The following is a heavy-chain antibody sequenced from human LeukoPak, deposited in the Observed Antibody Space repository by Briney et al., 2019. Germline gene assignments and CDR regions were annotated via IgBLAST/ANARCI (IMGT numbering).Heavy chain of an antibody. V-gene: IGHV1-46*01. D-gene: IGHD2-2*01. Sequence: ASVKVSCKASGYTFTSYHMHWVRQAPGQGLEWMGIINPSGGSTSYAQKFQGRVTMTRDTSTSTVYMELSSLRSEDTAVYYCAREDCSSTSCYARYYYYYGMDVWGQGTTVTVSS. CDR1: GYTFTSYH. CDR3: AREDCSSTSCYARYYYYYGMDV. CDR2: INPSGGST. J-gene: IGHJ6*02.